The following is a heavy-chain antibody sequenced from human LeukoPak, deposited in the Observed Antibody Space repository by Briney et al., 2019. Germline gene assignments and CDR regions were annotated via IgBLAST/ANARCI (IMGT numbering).Heavy chain of an antibody. Sequence: GGSLRLSCAASGFTFSSYAMHWVRQAPGKGLEYVSSISSNGGSTYYANSVKGRFTISRDNSKNTLYLQMGSLRGEDTAVYYCARVGGSWYMDHWGQGTLVTVSS. CDR2: ISSNGGST. J-gene: IGHJ4*02. D-gene: IGHD6-13*01. CDR1: GFTFSSYA. CDR3: ARVGGSWYMDH. V-gene: IGHV3-64*01.